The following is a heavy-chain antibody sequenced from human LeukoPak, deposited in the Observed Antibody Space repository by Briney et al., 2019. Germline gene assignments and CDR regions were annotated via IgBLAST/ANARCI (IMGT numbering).Heavy chain of an antibody. CDR2: INGDGSIE. V-gene: IGHV3-7*01. Sequence: GGSLRLSCAASGFTFSSYWMTWVSQAPGKGLEWVSNINGDGSIENYVHSVRGRSSIFRDNAKDALYLQMNSLRVDDTAIYYCARDPIVGDTGGGDYWGQGTLVTVSS. CDR3: ARDPIVGDTGGGDY. J-gene: IGHJ4*02. D-gene: IGHD1-26*01. CDR1: GFTFSSYW.